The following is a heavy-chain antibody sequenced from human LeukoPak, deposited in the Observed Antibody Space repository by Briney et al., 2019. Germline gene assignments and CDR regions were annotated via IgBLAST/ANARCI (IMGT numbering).Heavy chain of an antibody. J-gene: IGHJ5*02. CDR3: ARHNSRLIVGATVGFDP. D-gene: IGHD1-26*01. V-gene: IGHV5-51*01. CDR1: GYSFTSYW. Sequence: GESLKISCKGSGYSFTSYWIGWVRQMPGKGLEWMGIIYPGDSDTRYSPSFQGQVTISADKSISTAYLQWSSLKASDTAMYYCARHNSRLIVGATVGFDPWGQGTLVTVSS. CDR2: IYPGDSDT.